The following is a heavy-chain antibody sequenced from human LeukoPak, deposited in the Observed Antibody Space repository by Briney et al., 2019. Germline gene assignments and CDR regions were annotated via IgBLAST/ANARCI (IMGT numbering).Heavy chain of an antibody. CDR2: IIPIFGTA. V-gene: IGHV1-69*13. J-gene: IGHJ6*02. CDR1: GGTFSSYA. CDR3: AREIKGFLEWSLSRGMDV. Sequence: SAKVSCKASGGTFSSYAISWVRQAPGQGLEWMGGIIPIFGTANYAQKFQGRVTITADESTSTAYMELSSLRSEDTAVYYCAREIKGFLEWSLSRGMDVWGQGTTVTVSS. D-gene: IGHD3-3*01.